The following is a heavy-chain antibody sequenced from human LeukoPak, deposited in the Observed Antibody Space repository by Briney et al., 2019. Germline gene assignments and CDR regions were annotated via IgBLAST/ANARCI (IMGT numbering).Heavy chain of an antibody. J-gene: IGHJ4*02. CDR2: INQAGSYK. CDR3: GRGDPDY. V-gene: IGHV3-7*01. Sequence: GGSLRLSCEVSGSSFSSYWMNWVRQAPGKGLEWVANINQAGSYKYYVDSVKGRFTISRDNARNSLYLQMNSLRAEDTAVYYCGRGDPDYWGQGTLVTVSS. CDR1: GSSFSSYW.